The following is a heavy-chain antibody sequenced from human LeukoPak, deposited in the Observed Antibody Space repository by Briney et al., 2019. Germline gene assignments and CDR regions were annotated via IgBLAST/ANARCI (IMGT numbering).Heavy chain of an antibody. CDR2: IWYDGSNK. J-gene: IGHJ4*02. CDR1: GFTFSSYG. V-gene: IGHV3-33*01. D-gene: IGHD3-22*01. CDR3: ARTYYYDSSGYYGPFDY. Sequence: GGSLRLSCAASGFTFSSYGMYWVRQAPGKGLEWVAVIWYDGSNKYYADSVKGRFTISRDNSKNTLYLQMNSLRAEDTAVYYCARTYYYDSSGYYGPFDYWGQGTLVTVSS.